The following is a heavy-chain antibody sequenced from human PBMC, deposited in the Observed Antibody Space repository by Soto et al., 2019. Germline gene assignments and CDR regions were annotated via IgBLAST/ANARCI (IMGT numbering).Heavy chain of an antibody. Sequence: SETLSLTCTVSGGSISSSSYYWGWIRQPPGKELEWIGSIYYSGSTYYNPSLKSRVTISVDTSKNQFSLKLSSVTAADTAVYYCARHSHYYDSSGYYFDAFDIWGQGTMVTVSS. J-gene: IGHJ3*02. CDR3: ARHSHYYDSSGYYFDAFDI. CDR1: GGSISSSSYY. V-gene: IGHV4-39*01. CDR2: IYYSGST. D-gene: IGHD3-22*01.